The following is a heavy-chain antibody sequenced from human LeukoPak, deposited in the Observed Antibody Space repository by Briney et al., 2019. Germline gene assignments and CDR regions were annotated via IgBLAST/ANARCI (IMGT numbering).Heavy chain of an antibody. D-gene: IGHD6-6*01. Sequence: SETLSLTCTVSGGSISSYYWTWIRQPPGKGLEWIGYIYYSGSTNYNPCLKSRVTISVDTSKNQFSLKLSSVTAADTAVYYCARVWVGSSSFSYYYYYYMDVWGKGTTVTVSS. CDR2: IYYSGST. V-gene: IGHV4-59*01. CDR1: GGSISSYY. CDR3: ARVWVGSSSFSYYYYYYMDV. J-gene: IGHJ6*03.